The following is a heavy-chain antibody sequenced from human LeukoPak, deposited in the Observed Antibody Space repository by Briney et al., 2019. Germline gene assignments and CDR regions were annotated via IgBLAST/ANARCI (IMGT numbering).Heavy chain of an antibody. J-gene: IGHJ4*02. V-gene: IGHV4-39*01. CDR2: IYYSGTT. D-gene: IGHD4-11*01. CDR3: ARPAVKYSNYYFDY. Sequence: SEILSLTCAVSGGSISSSSHYWGWIRQPPGKGLEWIGSIYYSGTTYYNPSLKSRVTISVDTSKNQFSLNLSSVTAADTAVYYCARPAVKYSNYYFDYWGQGTLVTVSS. CDR1: GGSISSSSHY.